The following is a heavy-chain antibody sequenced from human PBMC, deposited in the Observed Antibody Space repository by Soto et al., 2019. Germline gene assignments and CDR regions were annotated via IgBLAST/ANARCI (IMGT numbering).Heavy chain of an antibody. CDR1: GFTFSSYA. CDR2: ISSNGGST. V-gene: IGHV3-64*04. CDR3: ARDQVAVAGKDYYYYGMDV. J-gene: IGHJ6*02. D-gene: IGHD6-19*01. Sequence: GGSLRLSCSASGFTFSSYAMHWVRQAPGKGLEYVSAISSNGGSTYYADSVKGRFTISRDNAKNSLYLQMNSLRAEDTAVYYCARDQVAVAGKDYYYYGMDVWGQGTTVTVSS.